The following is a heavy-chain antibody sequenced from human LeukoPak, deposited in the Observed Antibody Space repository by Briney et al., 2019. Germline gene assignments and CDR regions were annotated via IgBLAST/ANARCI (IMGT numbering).Heavy chain of an antibody. CDR3: AELGITMVGGV. Sequence: GGSLRLSCAASGFTFSSHTTNWVRQAPGKGLEWVSYISSSGSTIYYADSVKGRFTISRDNAKNSLYLQMNSLRAEDTAVYYCAELGITMVGGVWGKGTTVTISS. CDR2: ISSSGSTI. J-gene: IGHJ6*04. CDR1: GFTFSSHT. V-gene: IGHV3-48*04. D-gene: IGHD3-10*02.